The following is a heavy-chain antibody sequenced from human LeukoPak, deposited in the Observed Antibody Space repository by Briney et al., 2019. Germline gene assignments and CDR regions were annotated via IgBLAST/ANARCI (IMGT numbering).Heavy chain of an antibody. D-gene: IGHD2-8*02. J-gene: IGHJ4*02. V-gene: IGHV3-7*01. CDR2: INPDGSIK. CDR3: ARDLVAAGALDS. CDR1: GFTFSNYW. Sequence: PGGSLRLSCAASGFTFSNYWMNWVRQAPGKGLEWVANINPDGSIKSCVDSVKGRFTVSRDNAKFSLYLQMNRLGVDDTAVYYCARDLVAAGALDSWGQGTLVTVSS.